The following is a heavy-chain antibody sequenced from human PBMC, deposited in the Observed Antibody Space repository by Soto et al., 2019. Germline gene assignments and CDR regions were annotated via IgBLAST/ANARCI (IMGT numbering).Heavy chain of an antibody. Sequence: ESGGGVVQPGRSLRLSCAASGFTFSSYGMHWVRQAPGKGREWVAVIWYDGSNKYYADSVKGRFTISRDNSKNTLYLQMNSLRAEDTAVYYCARDLRFLEWLYYGMDVWGQGTTVTVSS. V-gene: IGHV3-33*01. CDR3: ARDLRFLEWLYYGMDV. J-gene: IGHJ6*02. CDR1: GFTFSSYG. CDR2: IWYDGSNK. D-gene: IGHD3-3*01.